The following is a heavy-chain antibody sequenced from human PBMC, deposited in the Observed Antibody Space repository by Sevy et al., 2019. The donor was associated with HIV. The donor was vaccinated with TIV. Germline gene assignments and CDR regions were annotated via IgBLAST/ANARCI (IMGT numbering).Heavy chain of an antibody. Sequence: GGSLRLSCAASGFTFDDYAMHWVRQAPGKGLEWVSGISWNSGSIGYADSVKGRFTICRDNAKNSLYLQMNSLRAEDTALYYCAKDKRYYDSSALFDIWGQGTMVTVSS. CDR3: AKDKRYYDSSALFDI. J-gene: IGHJ3*02. CDR1: GFTFDDYA. V-gene: IGHV3-9*01. D-gene: IGHD3-22*01. CDR2: ISWNSGSI.